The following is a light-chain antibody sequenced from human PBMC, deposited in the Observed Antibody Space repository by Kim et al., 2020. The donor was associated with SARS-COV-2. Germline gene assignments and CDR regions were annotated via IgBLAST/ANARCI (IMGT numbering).Light chain of an antibody. J-gene: IGKJ1*01. Sequence: DIQMTQSPSSLSASVGDRVTITCRASQSISSYLNWYQQKPGKAPKLLIYAASSLQSGVPSRFSGSGSGTEFTLTISSLQPKDFATYFCQQSYSTPQTFGQGTKVDIK. CDR2: AAS. CDR3: QQSYSTPQT. V-gene: IGKV1-39*01. CDR1: QSISSY.